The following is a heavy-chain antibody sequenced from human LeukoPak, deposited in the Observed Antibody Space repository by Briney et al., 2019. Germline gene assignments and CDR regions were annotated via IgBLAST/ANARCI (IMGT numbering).Heavy chain of an antibody. CDR3: AKPLYGSGSYSDY. D-gene: IGHD3-10*01. Sequence: GGSLRLSCAASGFTFSSYAMSWVRQAPGKGLEWVSAISGSGGSTYYADSVKGRFTISRDNSKNTLYLQMYSLRAEDTAVYYCAKPLYGSGSYSDYWGQGTLVTVSS. V-gene: IGHV3-23*01. CDR1: GFTFSSYA. CDR2: ISGSGGST. J-gene: IGHJ4*02.